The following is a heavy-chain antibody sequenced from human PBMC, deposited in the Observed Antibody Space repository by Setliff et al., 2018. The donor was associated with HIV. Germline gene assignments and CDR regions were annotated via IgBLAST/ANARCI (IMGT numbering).Heavy chain of an antibody. CDR3: ASGYSYGYYFDY. D-gene: IGHD5-18*01. CDR1: GFTFSNYE. J-gene: IGHJ4*02. Sequence: GGSLRLSCAASGFTFSNYEMNWVRQAPGKGLEWVSYISSSGSTMYYADSVKGRFTISRDNAKNSLYLQMNSLRAEDTAVYYCASGYSYGYYFDYWGQGTLVTVSS. V-gene: IGHV3-48*03. CDR2: ISSSGSTM.